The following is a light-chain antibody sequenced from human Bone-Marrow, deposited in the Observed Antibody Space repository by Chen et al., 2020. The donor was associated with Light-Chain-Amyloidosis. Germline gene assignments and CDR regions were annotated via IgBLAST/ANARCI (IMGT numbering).Light chain of an antibody. J-gene: IGLJ2*01. CDR3: QAWDTSVV. CDR2: QDT. CDR1: KLGDKY. Sequence: SYELTQPPSVSVSPGQTASITCSGDKLGDKYTSWYQQKPGQSPVLVIYQDTKRPSGIPERFSGSKYGNTATLTISGTQAMDEADYYCQAWDTSVVFGGGTKLTVL. V-gene: IGLV3-1*01.